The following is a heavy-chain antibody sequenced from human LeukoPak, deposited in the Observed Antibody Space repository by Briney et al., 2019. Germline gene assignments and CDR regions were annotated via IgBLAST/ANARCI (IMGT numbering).Heavy chain of an antibody. CDR3: ARMSGSHIDY. CDR2: IWYDGSKK. V-gene: IGHV3-33*08. Sequence: GGSLRLSCGASGFTFSSYAMHWVRQAPGKGLEWVSVIWYDGSKKYYADSVKGRFTISRDNSKNTLDLQMDSLRAEDTAVYYCARMSGSHIDYWGQGTLVTVSS. D-gene: IGHD1-26*01. J-gene: IGHJ4*02. CDR1: GFTFSSYA.